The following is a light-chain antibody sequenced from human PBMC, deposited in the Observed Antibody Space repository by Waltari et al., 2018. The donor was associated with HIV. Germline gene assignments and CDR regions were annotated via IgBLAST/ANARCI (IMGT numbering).Light chain of an antibody. J-gene: IGLJ1*01. V-gene: IGLV1-40*01. Sequence: QSVPTQPPSVSGAPGQTVTISCSGGSSNIRSNSVVHWYQPLPGTAPKLLIFGDYNRPSGVPDRFSGSKSGTSASLAITGLQPEDEADYYCQSYDTSRDGFYVFGTGTKVTVL. CDR2: GDY. CDR3: QSYDTSRDGFYV. CDR1: SSNIRSNSV.